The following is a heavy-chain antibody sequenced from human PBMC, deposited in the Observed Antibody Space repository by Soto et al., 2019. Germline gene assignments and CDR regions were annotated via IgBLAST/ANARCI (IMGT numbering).Heavy chain of an antibody. J-gene: IGHJ4*02. Sequence: QVQLVESGGGVVQPGRSLRLSCAASGFTFSSYGMHWVRQAPGKGPEWVAVIWYDGSNKYYADSVKGRFTIARDNSKNTLYLQMNSLRAEDTAVYYCAREGYCSSTGCHCDYWGQGTLVTVSS. D-gene: IGHD2-2*01. V-gene: IGHV3-33*01. CDR1: GFTFSSYG. CDR2: IWYDGSNK. CDR3: AREGYCSSTGCHCDY.